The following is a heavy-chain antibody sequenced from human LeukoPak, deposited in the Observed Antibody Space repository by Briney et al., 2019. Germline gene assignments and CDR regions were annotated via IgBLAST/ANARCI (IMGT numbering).Heavy chain of an antibody. D-gene: IGHD5-24*01. CDR1: GYTFTSYY. J-gene: IGHJ4*02. Sequence: ASVKVSCKASGYTFTSYYMHWVRQAPGQGLEWMGIINPSGGSTSYAQKFQGRVTMTRDMSTSTVYMELGSLRSEDTAVYYCARDKTEMATWGYWGQGTLVTVSS. CDR2: INPSGGST. CDR3: ARDKTEMATWGY. V-gene: IGHV1-46*01.